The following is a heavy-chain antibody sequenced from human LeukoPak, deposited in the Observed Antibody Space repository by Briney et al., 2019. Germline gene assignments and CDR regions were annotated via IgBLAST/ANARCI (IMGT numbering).Heavy chain of an antibody. D-gene: IGHD6-13*01. V-gene: IGHV3-7*01. CDR1: RFTFSSFW. CDR2: IERDGSKK. Sequence: PGGSLRLSCAASRFTFSSFWMTWVRQAPGKGLEWVANIERDGSKKTYVDSVKGRFTISRDNAKNSLYLQMSSLRAEDTAVYYCATAPAAADSWWGQGTLVAVSS. J-gene: IGHJ4*02. CDR3: ATAPAAADSW.